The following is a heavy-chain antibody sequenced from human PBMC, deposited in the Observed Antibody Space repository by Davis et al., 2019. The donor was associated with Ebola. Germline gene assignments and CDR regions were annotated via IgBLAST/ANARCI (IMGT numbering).Heavy chain of an antibody. J-gene: IGHJ6*04. CDR3: ATTTVVTPPYYGMDV. D-gene: IGHD4-23*01. V-gene: IGHV1-2*06. Sequence: AASVTVSCKASGYTFTGYYMHWVLHASRERLEWMERINPNSGGTNYAQKFQGRVTMTRDTSISTAYMELSRLRSDDTAVYYCATTTVVTPPYYGMDVWGKGTTVTVSS. CDR1: GYTFTGYY. CDR2: INPNSGGT.